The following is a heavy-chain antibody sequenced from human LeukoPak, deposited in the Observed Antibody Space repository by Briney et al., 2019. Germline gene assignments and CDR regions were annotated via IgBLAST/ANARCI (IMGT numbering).Heavy chain of an antibody. CDR3: ARLRDYSDFGLDY. CDR1: GGTFSTYT. D-gene: IGHD4-11*01. J-gene: IGHJ4*02. V-gene: IGHV1-69*02. Sequence: GASVKVSCKASGGTFSTYTITWVRQAPGKGLEWMGRIIPILGITNYAQKFQGRVTITADKSTSTAYMELSSLRSEDTAVYFCARLRDYSDFGLDYWGQGTLVTVSS. CDR2: IIPILGIT.